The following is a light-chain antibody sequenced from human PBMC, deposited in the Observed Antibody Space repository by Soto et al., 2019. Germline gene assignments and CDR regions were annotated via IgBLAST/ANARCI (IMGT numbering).Light chain of an antibody. Sequence: QSALTQPASVSGSPGQSITISCTGTSSDVGKYNLVSWYQQHPGKAPKLLISEVTKRPSGVSNPFSGSKSGNTASLTISGCQAEDEADYYCCSYALSCTYLFGTGTKLTVL. CDR3: CSYALSCTYL. CDR1: SSDVGKYNL. CDR2: EVT. J-gene: IGLJ1*01. V-gene: IGLV2-23*02.